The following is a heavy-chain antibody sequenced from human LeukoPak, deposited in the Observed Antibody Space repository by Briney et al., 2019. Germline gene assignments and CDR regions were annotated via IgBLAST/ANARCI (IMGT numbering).Heavy chain of an antibody. CDR2: INPNSGGT. D-gene: IGHD3-22*01. CDR1: GYTFTGYY. J-gene: IGHJ4*02. Sequence: ASVKVSCKASGYTFTGYYMHWVRQAPGQGLEWMGWINPNSGGTNYAQKFQGRVTMTRDTSISTAYMELSRLRSDDTAVYYCARVKRTDSSGYLNYFDYWGQGTLVTVSS. V-gene: IGHV1-2*02. CDR3: ARVKRTDSSGYLNYFDY.